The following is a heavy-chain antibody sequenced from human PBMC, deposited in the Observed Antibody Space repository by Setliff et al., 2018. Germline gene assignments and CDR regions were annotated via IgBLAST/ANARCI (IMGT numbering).Heavy chain of an antibody. J-gene: IGHJ4*02. CDR3: TVYNTGSSKDHY. V-gene: IGHV4-4*02. D-gene: IGHD2-8*02. CDR2: INHSGST. CDR1: GDSIDTDIW. Sequence: SETLSLTCTVSGDSIDTDIWWSWVRQSPGKGLEWIGEINHSGSTYYNPSLKSRVTISVDRSKNQFSLKLSSVTAADTALYYCTVYNTGSSKDHYWGQGTPVTVSS.